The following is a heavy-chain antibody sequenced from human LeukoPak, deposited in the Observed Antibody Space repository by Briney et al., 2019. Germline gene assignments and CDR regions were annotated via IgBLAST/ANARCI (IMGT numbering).Heavy chain of an antibody. J-gene: IGHJ4*02. V-gene: IGHV1-24*01. D-gene: IGHD3-3*01. CDR3: ATRSGDFWSGYVD. CDR2: FDPEEAKM. CDR1: GYSLTELS. Sequence: GASVKVSCKGSGYSLTELSMQWVRQAAGKGLACLGGFDPEEAKMVYAQKFQGRVTMTEDTSTDTAYMELRGLRSEDTVVYYCATRSGDFWSGYVDWGQGTLVIVSS.